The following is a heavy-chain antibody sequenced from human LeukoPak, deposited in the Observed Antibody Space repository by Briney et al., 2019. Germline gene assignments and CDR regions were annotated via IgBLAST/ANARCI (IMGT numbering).Heavy chain of an antibody. CDR2: ISGGGGST. J-gene: IGHJ5*02. CDR1: GFTFSSYA. V-gene: IGHV3-23*01. CDR3: ASPGGDDYGDYGNWFDP. Sequence: GGSLRLSCAASGFTFSSYAMSWVRQAPGKGLEWVSAISGGGGSTYYADSVKGRFTISRDNAKNTLYLQINSLRAEDTAAYYCASPGGDDYGDYGNWFDPWGQGTLVTVSS. D-gene: IGHD4-17*01.